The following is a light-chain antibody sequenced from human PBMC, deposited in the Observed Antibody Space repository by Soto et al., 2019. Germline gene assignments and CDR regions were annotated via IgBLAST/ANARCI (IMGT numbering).Light chain of an antibody. V-gene: IGKV1-27*01. CDR2: AAS. Sequence: DIQMTQSPSSLSASVGDRVTITCRASQGISNYLAWYQQKPGKVPKLLIYAASTLQSGVPTRFSGSGSGTEFTLPISSRQPEDVATYYCQKYNSAPQTVGQGTKVEIK. CDR1: QGISNY. J-gene: IGKJ1*01. CDR3: QKYNSAPQT.